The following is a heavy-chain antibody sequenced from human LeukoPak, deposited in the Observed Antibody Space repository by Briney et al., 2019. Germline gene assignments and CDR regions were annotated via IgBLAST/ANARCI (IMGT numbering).Heavy chain of an antibody. D-gene: IGHD6-13*01. CDR2: IIPIFGTA. J-gene: IGHJ6*03. V-gene: IGHV1-69*05. CDR1: GGTFSSYA. CDR3: ALRQTGYSSSWRMSYYMDV. Sequence: SVKVSCKASGGTFSSYAISWVRQAPGQGLEWVGGIIPIFGTANYAQKFQGRVTITTDESTSTAYMELSSLRSEDTAVYYCALRQTGYSSSWRMSYYMDVWGKGTTVTVSS.